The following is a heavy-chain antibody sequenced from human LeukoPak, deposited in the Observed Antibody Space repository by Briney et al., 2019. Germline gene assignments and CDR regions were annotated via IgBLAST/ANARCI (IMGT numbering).Heavy chain of an antibody. J-gene: IGHJ6*03. CDR2: INPNSGGT. Sequence: GASVKVSCKASGYTFTGYYMHWVRQAPRQGLEWMGWINPNSGGTNYAQKFQGRVTMTRDTSISTAYMELSRLRSDDTAVYYCARDRGSFGDYVGYYYMDVWGKGTTVTVSS. CDR1: GYTFTGYY. D-gene: IGHD4-17*01. V-gene: IGHV1-2*02. CDR3: ARDRGSFGDYVGYYYMDV.